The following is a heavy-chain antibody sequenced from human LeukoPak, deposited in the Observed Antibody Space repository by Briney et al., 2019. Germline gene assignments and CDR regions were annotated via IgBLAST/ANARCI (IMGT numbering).Heavy chain of an antibody. Sequence: ASVKVSCKASGYTFTSYYMHWVRQAPGQGLEWMGLINPSGGSTSYAQKFQGRVTMTRDTSTSTVYMELSSLRSEDTAVYYCARDPTTSSQYSSGWVFDYWGQGTLVTVSS. V-gene: IGHV1-46*01. CDR3: ARDPTTSSQYSSGWVFDY. CDR1: GYTFTSYY. J-gene: IGHJ4*02. D-gene: IGHD6-19*01. CDR2: INPSGGST.